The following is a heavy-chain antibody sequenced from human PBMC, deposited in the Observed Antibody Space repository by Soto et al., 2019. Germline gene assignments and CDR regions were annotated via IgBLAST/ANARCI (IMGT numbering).Heavy chain of an antibody. CDR3: ARDGLEEAAPPGAPLTFDY. Sequence: EVQLVESGGGLVKPGGSLRLSCAASGFTFSSYSMNWVRQAPGKGLEWVSSISSSSSYIYYADSVKGRFTISRDNAKNSLYLQMNSLRAEDTAVYYCARDGLEEAAPPGAPLTFDYWGQGTLVTVSS. CDR2: ISSSSSYI. D-gene: IGHD6-13*01. V-gene: IGHV3-21*01. J-gene: IGHJ4*02. CDR1: GFTFSSYS.